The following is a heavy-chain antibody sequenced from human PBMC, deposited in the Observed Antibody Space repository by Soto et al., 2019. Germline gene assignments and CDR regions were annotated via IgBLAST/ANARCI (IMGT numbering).Heavy chain of an antibody. V-gene: IGHV1-69*01. CDR1: GGTFRSYA. Sequence: QVQLVQSGAEVKQPGSSVKVSCKASGGTFRSYAISWVRQSPGQGLEWMGGLIPIFGTANYAQKFQGRVTITEDESTSTAYMELSSLRSEDTAVYYCARVKRLGVDWFDPWGQGTLVNVSS. J-gene: IGHJ5*02. CDR3: ARVKRLGVDWFDP. D-gene: IGHD3-16*01. CDR2: LIPIFGTA.